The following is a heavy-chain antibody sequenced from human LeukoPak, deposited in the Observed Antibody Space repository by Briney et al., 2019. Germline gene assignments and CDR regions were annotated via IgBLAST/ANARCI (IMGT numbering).Heavy chain of an antibody. CDR2: IYYSGST. CDR1: GGSISSYY. V-gene: IGHV4-59*01. Sequence: SETLSLTCTVSGGSISSYYWSWIRQPPGKGLEWIGYIYYSGSTNYNPSLKSRVTISVDTSKNQFSLKLSSVTAADTAVYYCAREGVAAAGDYYYYYMDVWGKGTTVTVSS. D-gene: IGHD6-13*01. J-gene: IGHJ6*03. CDR3: AREGVAAAGDYYYYYMDV.